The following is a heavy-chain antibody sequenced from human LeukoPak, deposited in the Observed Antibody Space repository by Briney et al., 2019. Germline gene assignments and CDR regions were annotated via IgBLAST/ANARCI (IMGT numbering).Heavy chain of an antibody. Sequence: GGSLRLSCAASAFTFSNYAMSWVRQAPGKGLEWVSTISGAGGGTYYADSVKGRFTISRDNSKNTLYLQMNSLRAEDTAVYYCAKDQKRGYSYGYLFYYYYMDVWGKGTTVTISS. V-gene: IGHV3-23*01. CDR2: ISGAGGGT. CDR3: AKDQKRGYSYGYLFYYYYMDV. D-gene: IGHD5-18*01. J-gene: IGHJ6*03. CDR1: AFTFSNYA.